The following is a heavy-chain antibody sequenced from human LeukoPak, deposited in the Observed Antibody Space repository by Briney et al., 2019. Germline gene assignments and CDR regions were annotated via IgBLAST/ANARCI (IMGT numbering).Heavy chain of an antibody. D-gene: IGHD2-2*01. CDR1: GFTFSSYA. Sequence: GRSLRLSCAASGFTFSSYAMHWVRQAPGKGLEWVAVISYDGSNKYYADSVKGRFTISRDNSKNTLYLQMNSLRAEDTAVYYCAKDRNQLLQSGYYYYMDVWGKGTTVTVSS. CDR2: ISYDGSNK. CDR3: AKDRNQLLQSGYYYYMDV. J-gene: IGHJ6*03. V-gene: IGHV3-30-3*01.